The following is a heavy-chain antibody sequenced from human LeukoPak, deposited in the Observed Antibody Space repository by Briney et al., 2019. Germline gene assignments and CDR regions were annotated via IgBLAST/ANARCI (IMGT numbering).Heavy chain of an antibody. CDR2: IYWDDDK. V-gene: IGHV2-5*02. CDR1: GFSLSTSGVG. D-gene: IGHD6-13*01. CDR3: AHSIAAAGKQSSGRMDV. Sequence: SGPTLVKPTQTLTLTCTFSGFSLSTSGVGEGWIRQPPGKALEWLALIYWDDDKRYSPSLKSRPTITKDTSKHQVVLTMTNMDPVDTATYYCAHSIAAAGKQSSGRMDVWGRGTTVTVSS. J-gene: IGHJ6*04.